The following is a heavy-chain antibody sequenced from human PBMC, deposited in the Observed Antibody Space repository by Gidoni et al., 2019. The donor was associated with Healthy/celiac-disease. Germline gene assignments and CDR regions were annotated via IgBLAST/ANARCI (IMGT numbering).Heavy chain of an antibody. CDR3: ARDPLRAGDY. V-gene: IGHV3-21*01. CDR2: ISSSSSYI. J-gene: IGHJ4*02. Sequence: EVQLVESGGGLVKPGGSMRLSCAASGFTFSSYSMNWVRQAPGKGLEWVSSISSSSSYIYYADSVKGRFTISRDNAKNSLYLQMNSLRAEDTAVYYCARDPLRAGDYWGQGTLVTVSS. CDR1: GFTFSSYS.